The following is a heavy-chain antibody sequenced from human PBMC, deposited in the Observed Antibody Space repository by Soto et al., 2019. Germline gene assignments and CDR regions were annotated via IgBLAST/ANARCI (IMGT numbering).Heavy chain of an antibody. CDR3: AKDRPNTYGSGAYYKAGGDY. Sequence: EVQLLESGGGFVQPGGSLRLSCAASGLTFSIYAMSWVRQAPGKGPEWVSSISRSGGSTYYADSVKGRFTISRDTSKNTLFLQMNSLRAEDTAVYYCAKDRPNTYGSGAYYKAGGDYWGQGTLVTVSS. V-gene: IGHV3-23*01. J-gene: IGHJ4*02. D-gene: IGHD3-10*01. CDR1: GLTFSIYA. CDR2: ISRSGGST.